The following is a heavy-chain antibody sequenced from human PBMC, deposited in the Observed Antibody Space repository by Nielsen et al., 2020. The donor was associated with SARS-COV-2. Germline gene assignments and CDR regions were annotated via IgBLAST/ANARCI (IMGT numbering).Heavy chain of an antibody. CDR2: IRSEAYAGTT. CDR3: SRDGWRKWLRFGVPFDY. D-gene: IGHD5-12*01. CDR1: GFTFEEYA. Sequence: GESLKISCTGSGFTFEEYAISWFRQAPGKGLEWVGFIRSEAYAGTTEYAASVKGRFTISRDDSKSIAYLQMDSLKTEDTAVYYCSRDGWRKWLRFGVPFDYWGQGTLVTVSS. V-gene: IGHV3-49*03. J-gene: IGHJ4*02.